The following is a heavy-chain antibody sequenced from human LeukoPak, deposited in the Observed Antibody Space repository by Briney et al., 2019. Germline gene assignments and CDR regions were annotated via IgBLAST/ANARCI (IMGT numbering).Heavy chain of an antibody. J-gene: IGHJ4*02. CDR2: IYYRVTS. CDR1: GDSISTYY. V-gene: IGHV4-59*01. Sequence: SETLSLTCTVSGDSISTYYWSWIRQPPGKGLEWIGYIYYRVTSHSNPSLKSRVTMSVDMSTRQISLKLSSVTAADTAVYYCARAVGGDGSGSLWGPGTLVTVSS. CDR3: ARAVGGDGSGSL. D-gene: IGHD3-10*01.